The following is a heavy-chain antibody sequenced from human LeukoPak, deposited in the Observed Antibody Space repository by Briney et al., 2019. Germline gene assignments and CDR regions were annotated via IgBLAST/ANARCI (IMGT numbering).Heavy chain of an antibody. CDR1: GFTFNAAW. CDR3: AAMSLAF. Sequence: GGSLRLSCAASGFTFNAAWMSGVRQVPGKGLQWVAAISHDGSKEYYVDSVKGRFTISRDNALDSLFLQMNSLRAEDAALYYCAAMSLAFWGQGTLVTVSS. V-gene: IGHV3-7*01. D-gene: IGHD2-2*01. J-gene: IGHJ4*02. CDR2: ISHDGSKE.